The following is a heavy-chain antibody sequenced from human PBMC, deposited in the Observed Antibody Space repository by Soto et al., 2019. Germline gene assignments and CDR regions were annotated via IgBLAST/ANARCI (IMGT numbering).Heavy chain of an antibody. CDR2: IYYSGST. V-gene: IGHV4-39*01. J-gene: IGHJ6*02. CDR1: GGSIGGSGGC. D-gene: IGHD1-20*01. Sequence: WSVVGGSIGGSGGCRGLIRQPPGKGLEWIGSIYYSGSTYYNPSLKSRVTTSVDTSKNQFSLKLSSVTAADTAVYYCARRYPLNYYYYYGMDVWGQGTTVTVSS. CDR3: ARRYPLNYYYYYGMDV.